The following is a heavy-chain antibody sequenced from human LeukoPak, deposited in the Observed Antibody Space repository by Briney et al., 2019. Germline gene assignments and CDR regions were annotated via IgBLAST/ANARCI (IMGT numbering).Heavy chain of an antibody. CDR3: ARVVYYDFWSGYYYFDY. CDR1: GFIFSSYW. CDR2: IKQDGSEK. Sequence: GGSLRLSCADSGFIFSSYWMSWVRQAPGKGLEWVANIKQDGSEKYYVDSVKGRFTISRDNAKNSLYLQMNSLRAEDTAVYYCARVVYYDFWSGYYYFDYWGQGTLVTVSS. J-gene: IGHJ4*02. V-gene: IGHV3-7*01. D-gene: IGHD3-3*01.